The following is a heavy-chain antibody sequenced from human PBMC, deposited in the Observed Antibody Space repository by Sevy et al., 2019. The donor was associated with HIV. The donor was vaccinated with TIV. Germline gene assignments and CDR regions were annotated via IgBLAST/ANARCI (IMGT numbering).Heavy chain of an antibody. CDR3: ARHGCSGGSCYDYYYYYMDG. Sequence: SETLSLTCTVSGGSISSSSYYWGWIRQPPGKGLEWIGSIYYSGSTYYNPSLKSRVTISVDTSKNQFSLKLSSVTAADTAVYYCARHGCSGGSCYDYYYYYMDGWGKGTTVTVSS. CDR1: GGSISSSSYY. J-gene: IGHJ6*03. CDR2: IYYSGST. V-gene: IGHV4-39*01. D-gene: IGHD2-15*01.